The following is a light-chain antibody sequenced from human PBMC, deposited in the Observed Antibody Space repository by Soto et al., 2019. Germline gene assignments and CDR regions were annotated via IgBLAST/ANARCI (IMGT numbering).Light chain of an antibody. CDR2: DAS. J-gene: IGKJ1*01. CDR3: QQYGTSPWT. Sequence: EIVLTQSPGTLSLSQGERATLSCRASQSVSSSYLAWYQQKPGQAPRRLIYDASNRATGIPVRFSGSGSGTDFSLTISRLEPDDFAVYYCQQYGTSPWTFGQGTKVDIK. CDR1: QSVSSSY. V-gene: IGKV3-20*01.